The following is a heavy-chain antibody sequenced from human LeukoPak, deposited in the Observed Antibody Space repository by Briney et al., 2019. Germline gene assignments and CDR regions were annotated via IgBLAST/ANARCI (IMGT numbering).Heavy chain of an antibody. V-gene: IGHV3-66*01. D-gene: IGHD3-10*02. CDR1: GFTFSN. CDR2: IYSGGST. Sequence: GGSLRLSCAASGFTFSNMNWVRQAPGKGLESVSVIYSGGSTYYADSVRGRFTISRDNAKNSLYLQMNSLRAEDTAVYYCAELGITMIGGVWGKGTTVTISS. CDR3: AELGITMIGGV. J-gene: IGHJ6*04.